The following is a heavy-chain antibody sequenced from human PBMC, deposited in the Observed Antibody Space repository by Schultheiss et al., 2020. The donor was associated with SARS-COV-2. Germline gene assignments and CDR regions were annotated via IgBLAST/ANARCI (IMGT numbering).Heavy chain of an antibody. CDR3: ARGQPPWYNWNYPSPPDY. CDR2: IYTSGST. CDR1: GGSISSYY. V-gene: IGHV4-4*07. Sequence: SQTLSLTCTVSGGSISSYYWSWIRQPAGKGLEWIGRIYTSGSTNYNPSLKSRVTISVDTSKNQFSLKLSSVTAADTAVYYCARGQPPWYNWNYPSPPDYWGQGTLVTVSS. J-gene: IGHJ4*02. D-gene: IGHD1-7*01.